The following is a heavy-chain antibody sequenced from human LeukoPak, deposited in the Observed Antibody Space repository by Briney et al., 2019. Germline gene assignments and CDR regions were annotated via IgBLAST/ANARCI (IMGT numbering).Heavy chain of an antibody. V-gene: IGHV1-69*06. CDR2: IIPIFGTA. D-gene: IGHD3-10*01. J-gene: IGHJ4*02. CDR1: GGTFSSYA. Sequence: GSSVKVSCKASGGTFSSYAISWVRQAPGQGLEWMGGIIPIFGTANYAQKFQGRVTITADKSTSTAYMELSSLRSEDTAVYYCYVRWFGESYFDYWGQGTLVTVSS. CDR3: YVRWFGESYFDY.